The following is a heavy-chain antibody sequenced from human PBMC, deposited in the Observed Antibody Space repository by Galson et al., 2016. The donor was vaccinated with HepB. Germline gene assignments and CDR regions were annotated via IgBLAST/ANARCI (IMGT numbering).Heavy chain of an antibody. Sequence: SLRLSCAASGFTFSNYWMSWVRQAAGKGLEWVANIKQDESEKYYMDSVKGRFTITRDNAKNSLYLQMNSLTVEDTAVYYCARWDSYGDREYFHHWGQGTLVTVPS. J-gene: IGHJ1*01. D-gene: IGHD4-17*01. CDR1: GFTFSNYW. CDR3: ARWDSYGDREYFHH. CDR2: IKQDESEK. V-gene: IGHV3-7*01.